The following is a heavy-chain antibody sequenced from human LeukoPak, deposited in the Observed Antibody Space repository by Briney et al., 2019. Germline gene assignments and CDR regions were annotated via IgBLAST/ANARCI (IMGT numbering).Heavy chain of an antibody. CDR2: IYYSGST. CDR1: GGSISSYY. J-gene: IGHJ6*02. Sequence: SETLSLTCTVSGGSISSYYWSWIRQPPGKGLEWIGYIYYSGSTNYNPSLKSRVTISVDTSKNQFSLKLSSVTAADTAVYYCARGRKQLVPPRYYYGMDVWGQGTTVTVSS. V-gene: IGHV4-59*12. D-gene: IGHD6-6*01. CDR3: ARGRKQLVPPRYYYGMDV.